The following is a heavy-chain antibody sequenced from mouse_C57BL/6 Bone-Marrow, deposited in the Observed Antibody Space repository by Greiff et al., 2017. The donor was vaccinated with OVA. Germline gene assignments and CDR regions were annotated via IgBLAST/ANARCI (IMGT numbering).Heavy chain of an antibody. Sequence: VQLQQPGAELVMPGASVKLSCKASGYTFTSYWMHWVKQRPGQGLEWIGEIDPSDSYTNYNQKFKGKSTLTVDKSSSTAYMQLRSLTSEDSAVYYCAGGDYDGGYAMDYWGQGTSVTVSS. CDR3: AGGDYDGGYAMDY. CDR1: GYTFTSYW. D-gene: IGHD2-4*01. J-gene: IGHJ4*01. V-gene: IGHV1-69*01. CDR2: IDPSDSYT.